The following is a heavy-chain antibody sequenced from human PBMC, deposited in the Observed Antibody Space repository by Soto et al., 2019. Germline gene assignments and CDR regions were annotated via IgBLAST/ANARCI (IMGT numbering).Heavy chain of an antibody. Sequence: QVQLVESGGGVVQPGRSLRLSCAASGFTFSNYAMHWVRQAPGKGLEWVAVISYDGSNKYYADSVKGRFTISRDNSKNQAHLQRNRLGEADTAVYYCAGDRFRGRYWPGRLLDFWGQGTLLTLSS. V-gene: IGHV3-30-3*01. CDR1: GFTFSNYA. CDR3: AGDRFRGRYWPGRLLDF. CDR2: ISYDGSNK. D-gene: IGHD1-26*01. J-gene: IGHJ4*02.